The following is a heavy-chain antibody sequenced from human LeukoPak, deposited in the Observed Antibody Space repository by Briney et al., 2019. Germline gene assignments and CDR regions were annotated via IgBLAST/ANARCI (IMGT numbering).Heavy chain of an antibody. Sequence: PGRSLRLSCEASGVTLSDYAMHWARQAPGKGLEWVAVISRDGSEKNYADSVKGRFTISRDNSKNTLYLQMNSLRAEDTAVYHCAKGYHIYSYVFSFGHYWGLGTQVTVSS. CDR3: AKGYHIYSYVFSFGHY. CDR1: GVTLSDYA. V-gene: IGHV3-30*18. J-gene: IGHJ4*02. CDR2: ISRDGSEK. D-gene: IGHD5-18*01.